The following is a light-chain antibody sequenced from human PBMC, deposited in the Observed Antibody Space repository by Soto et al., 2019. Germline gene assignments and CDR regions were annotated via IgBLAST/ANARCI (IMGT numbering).Light chain of an antibody. J-gene: IGKJ5*01. V-gene: IGKV3D-20*02. Sequence: EIVMTQSPATLSVSPGERATLSCRASQSVSSSYLAWYQQKPGQAPRLLIYGASSRATGIPDRFSGSGSGTDFTLTISRLEPEDFAVYYCQQRGTFGQGTRL. CDR2: GAS. CDR3: QQRGT. CDR1: QSVSSSY.